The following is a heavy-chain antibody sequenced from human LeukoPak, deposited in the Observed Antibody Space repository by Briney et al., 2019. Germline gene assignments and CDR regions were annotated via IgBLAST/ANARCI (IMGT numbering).Heavy chain of an antibody. CDR3: ARGRSGYSYGPDY. D-gene: IGHD5-18*01. V-gene: IGHV3-48*03. J-gene: IGHJ4*02. Sequence: GGSLRLSCAASGLTFGSYEMNWVRQAPGKGLEWVSYISSSGSTIYYADSVKGRFTISRDNAKNSLYLQVNSLRAEDTAVYYCARGRSGYSYGPDYWGQGTLVTVSS. CDR2: ISSSGSTI. CDR1: GLTFGSYE.